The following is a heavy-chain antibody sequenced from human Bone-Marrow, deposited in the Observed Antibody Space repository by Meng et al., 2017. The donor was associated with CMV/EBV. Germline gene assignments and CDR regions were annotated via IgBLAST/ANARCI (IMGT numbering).Heavy chain of an antibody. CDR3: AKGVPAAIFHYYYGMDV. Sequence: SQTLSLTCAISGDSVSSNSAAWNWIRQSPSRGLEWLGRTYYRSKWYNDYAVSVKSRITINPDTSKNQFSLQLNSVTPEDTAVYYCAKGVPAAIFHYYYGMDVWGQGTTVTVSS. V-gene: IGHV6-1*01. CDR1: GDSVSSNSAA. CDR2: TYYRSKWYN. J-gene: IGHJ6*02. D-gene: IGHD2-2*02.